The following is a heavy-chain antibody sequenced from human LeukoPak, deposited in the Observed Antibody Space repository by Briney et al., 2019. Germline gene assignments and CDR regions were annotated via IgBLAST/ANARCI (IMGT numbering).Heavy chain of an antibody. V-gene: IGHV1-18*01. CDR1: GYTFSSYG. D-gene: IGHD1-26*01. CDR2: ISAYNGNP. Sequence: EASAKVSCKASGYTFSSYGISWVRQAPGQGLEWMGWISAYNGNPNYAQNLQGRVTMITETSKSTAYMELRSLRSDDTAVYYCSSSPSGSYYVPLDYWGQGTLVTVSS. J-gene: IGHJ4*02. CDR3: SSSPSGSYYVPLDY.